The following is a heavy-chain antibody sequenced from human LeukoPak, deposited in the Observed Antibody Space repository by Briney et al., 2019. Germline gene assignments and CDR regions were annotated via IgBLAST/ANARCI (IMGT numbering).Heavy chain of an antibody. CDR3: TTLDTAMTYDPYYFDY. V-gene: IGHV3-33*01. CDR2: IWYDGSNK. CDR1: GFTFSSYG. Sequence: PGRSLRLSCAASGFTFSSYGMHWVRQAPGKGLEWVAVIWYDGSNKYYADSVKGRFTISRDNSKNTLYLQMNSLKTEDTAVYYCTTLDTAMTYDPYYFDYWGQGTLVTVSS. J-gene: IGHJ4*02. D-gene: IGHD5-18*01.